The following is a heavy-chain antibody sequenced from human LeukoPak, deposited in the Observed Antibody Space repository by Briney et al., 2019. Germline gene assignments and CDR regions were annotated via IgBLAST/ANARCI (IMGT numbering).Heavy chain of an antibody. CDR1: GYTFTSYG. J-gene: IGHJ3*02. V-gene: IGHV1-18*01. CDR2: ISAYNGNT. Sequence: ASEKVSCKASGYTFTSYGISWVRQAPGQGLEWMGWISAYNGNTNYAQKLQGRVTMTTDTSTSTAYMELRSLRSDDTAVYYCAKEAVAGTPDAFDIWGQGTMVTVSS. D-gene: IGHD6-19*01. CDR3: AKEAVAGTPDAFDI.